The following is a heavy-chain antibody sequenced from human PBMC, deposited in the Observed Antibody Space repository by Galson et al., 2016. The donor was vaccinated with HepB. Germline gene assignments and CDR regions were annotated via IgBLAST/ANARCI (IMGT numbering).Heavy chain of an antibody. D-gene: IGHD3-22*01. Sequence: TLSLTCTVSGGSISSSSYYWGGIRQPPGKGLEWIWSIYYSGSTYYNPSLKSRVTISVDTSKNQFSLKLSSVTAADTAVYYCARRAATYDSSGYYYGADGDYWGQGTLVTVSS. CDR1: GGSISSSSYY. V-gene: IGHV4-39*01. CDR3: ARRAATYDSSGYYYGADGDY. CDR2: IYYSGST. J-gene: IGHJ4*02.